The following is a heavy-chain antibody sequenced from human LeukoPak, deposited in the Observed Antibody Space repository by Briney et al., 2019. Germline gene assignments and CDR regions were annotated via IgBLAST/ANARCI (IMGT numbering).Heavy chain of an antibody. D-gene: IGHD6-19*01. J-gene: IGHJ2*01. Sequence: PSETLSLTCTVSGGSISSYYWSWIRQPPGKGLEWNGYIYYSGSTNYNPSLKSRVTISVDTSKNQFSLKLSSVTAADTAVYYCARRVGSGWYWYFDLWGRGTLVTVSS. V-gene: IGHV4-59*08. CDR1: GGSISSYY. CDR2: IYYSGST. CDR3: ARRVGSGWYWYFDL.